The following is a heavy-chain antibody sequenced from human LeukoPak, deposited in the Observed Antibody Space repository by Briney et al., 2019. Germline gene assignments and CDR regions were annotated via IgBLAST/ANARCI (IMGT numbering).Heavy chain of an antibody. V-gene: IGHV3-48*04. Sequence: GGSLRLSCAASGFTFSSYAMSWVRQAPGKGLEWVSYISSSSSSIYYADSVKGRFTISRDNAKNSLYLQMNSLRAEDTAVYYCARTEYQLLNYWGQGTLVTVSS. J-gene: IGHJ4*02. D-gene: IGHD2-2*01. CDR3: ARTEYQLLNY. CDR1: GFTFSSYA. CDR2: ISSSSSSI.